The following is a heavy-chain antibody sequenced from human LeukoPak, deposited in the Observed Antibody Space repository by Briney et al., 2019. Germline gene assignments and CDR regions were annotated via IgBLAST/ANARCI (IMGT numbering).Heavy chain of an antibody. CDR1: GFTFSSYW. Sequence: GGSLRLSCAASGFTFSSYWMTWVRQAPGKGLEWVANIKQDGSEKYYVDSVKGRFTISRDNAKNSLYLQMNSVRAEDTAVYYCARVGRDYDFWSGYTYYYYYYMDVWGKGTTVTVSS. D-gene: IGHD3-3*01. CDR3: ARVGRDYDFWSGYTYYYYYYMDV. V-gene: IGHV3-7*01. CDR2: IKQDGSEK. J-gene: IGHJ6*03.